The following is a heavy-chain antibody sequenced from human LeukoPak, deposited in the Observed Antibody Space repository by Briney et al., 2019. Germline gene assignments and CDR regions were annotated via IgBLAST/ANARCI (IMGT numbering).Heavy chain of an antibody. CDR3: ARPANRRYCSGGSCYSGAFDI. V-gene: IGHV4-39*01. CDR2: IYYSGST. D-gene: IGHD2-15*01. CDR1: GGSISSSSYY. Sequence: SETLSLTCTVSGGSISSSSYYWGWIRHPPGKGLEWIGSIYYSGSTYYNPSLKSRVTISVDTSKNQFSLKLSSVTAADTAVYYCARPANRRYCSGGSCYSGAFDIWGQGTMVTVSS. J-gene: IGHJ3*02.